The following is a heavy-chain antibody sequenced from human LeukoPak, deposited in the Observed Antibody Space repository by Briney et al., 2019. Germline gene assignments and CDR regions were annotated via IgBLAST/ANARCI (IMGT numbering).Heavy chain of an antibody. CDR2: INHSGST. D-gene: IGHD3-10*01. Sequence: PSETLSLTCAVYGGSFSGYYWSWIRQPPGKGLEWIGEINHSGSTNYNPSLKGRVTISVDTSKNQFSLKLSSVTAADTAVYYCARESPGRYYGSGKLYPHRYYYYMDVWGKGTTVTISS. CDR3: ARESPGRYYGSGKLYPHRYYYYMDV. J-gene: IGHJ6*03. CDR1: GGSFSGYY. V-gene: IGHV4-34*01.